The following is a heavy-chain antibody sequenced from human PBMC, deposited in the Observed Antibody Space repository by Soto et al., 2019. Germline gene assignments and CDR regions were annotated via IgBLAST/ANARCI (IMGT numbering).Heavy chain of an antibody. Sequence: QLQLQESGPGLVKPSETLSLTCTVSGGSISSSSYYWGWIRQPPGKGLEWIGSIYYSGSTYYNPSLKSRVTISVDTSKNQFSLKLSSVTAADTAVYYCKFNGRLVPDEEDDAFDIWGQGTMVTVSS. D-gene: IGHD1-26*01. CDR1: GGSISSSSYY. V-gene: IGHV4-39*01. CDR2: IYYSGST. J-gene: IGHJ3*02. CDR3: KFNGRLVPDEEDDAFDI.